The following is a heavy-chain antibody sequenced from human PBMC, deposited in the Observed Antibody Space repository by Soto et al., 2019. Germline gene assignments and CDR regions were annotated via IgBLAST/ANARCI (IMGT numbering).Heavy chain of an antibody. V-gene: IGHV3-74*01. D-gene: IGHD2-21*01. Sequence: GGSLRLSCVASGFSLSDHWMHWVRQVPGKGLVHVSRIRTDGGYTNYADFVEGRFTISRDNAKNILYLHMSSLRADDTAVYYCARDGPIQHHPDYWGRGTLVTVSS. CDR3: ARDGPIQHHPDY. CDR2: IRTDGGYT. CDR1: GFSLSDHW. J-gene: IGHJ4*02.